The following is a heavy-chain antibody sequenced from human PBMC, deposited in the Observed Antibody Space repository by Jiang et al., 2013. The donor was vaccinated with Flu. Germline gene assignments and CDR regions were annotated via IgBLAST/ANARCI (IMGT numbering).Heavy chain of an antibody. J-gene: IGHJ3*02. CDR3: AGDPPGSGFAFHI. V-gene: IGHV3-33*01. CDR2: IWFDGSNK. CDR1: GFAFNSYA. Sequence: VQLVESGGGVVQAGKSLRLACAASGFAFNSYAMHWVRQAPGKGLEWVSFIWFDGSNKHFADSVKGRFTISRDNSKNILYLQMDSLRGEDTATYYRAGDPPGSGFAFHIWGQGTVVTVSS. D-gene: IGHD6-25*01.